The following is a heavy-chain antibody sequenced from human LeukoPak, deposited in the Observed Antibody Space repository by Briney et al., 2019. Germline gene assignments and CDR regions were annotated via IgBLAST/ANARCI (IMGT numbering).Heavy chain of an antibody. D-gene: IGHD3-9*01. CDR1: GGTFSSYA. CDR2: IIPIFGTA. J-gene: IGHJ6*02. V-gene: IGHV1-69*13. Sequence: SVKVSCKASGGTFSSYAISRVRQAPRQGLEWMGGIIPIFGTANYAQKFQGRVTITADESTSTAYMELSSLRSEDTAVYYCANGDFDRDLDYYGMDVWGQGTTVTVSS. CDR3: ANGDFDRDLDYYGMDV.